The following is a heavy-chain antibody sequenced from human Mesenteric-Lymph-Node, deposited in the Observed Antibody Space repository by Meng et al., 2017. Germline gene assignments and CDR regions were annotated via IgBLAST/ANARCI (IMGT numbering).Heavy chain of an antibody. CDR3: ARAKKTYYYDSSGYSGGDGAFDI. V-gene: IGHV3-11*04. D-gene: IGHD3-22*01. CDR2: ISSSGSTI. J-gene: IGHJ3*02. CDR1: GFTFSDYY. Sequence: GASLKISCAASGFTFSDYYLSWLRQAPGRGLEWVSYISSSGSTIYYPDSVKGRFTISRDNAKNSLYLQMNSLRAEDTAVYYCARAKKTYYYDSSGYSGGDGAFDIWGQGTMVTVSS.